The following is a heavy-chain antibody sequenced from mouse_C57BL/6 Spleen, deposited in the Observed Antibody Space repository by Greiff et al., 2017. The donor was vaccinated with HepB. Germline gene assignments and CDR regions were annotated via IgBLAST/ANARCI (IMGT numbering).Heavy chain of an antibody. Sequence: EVQRVESGGGLVKPGGSLKLSCAASGFTFSSYAMSWVRQTPEKRLEWVATISDGGSYTYYPDNVKGRFTISRDNAKNNLYLQMSHLKSEDTAMYYCAREGTVVGPFAYWGQGTLVTVSA. D-gene: IGHD1-1*01. V-gene: IGHV5-4*01. CDR1: GFTFSSYA. CDR3: AREGTVVGPFAY. J-gene: IGHJ3*01. CDR2: ISDGGSYT.